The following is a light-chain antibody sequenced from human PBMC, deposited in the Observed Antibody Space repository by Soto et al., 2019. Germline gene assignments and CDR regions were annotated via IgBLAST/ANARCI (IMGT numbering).Light chain of an antibody. J-gene: IGLJ1*01. V-gene: IGLV2-14*01. CDR1: ISDVGGYKY. Sequence: QSALTQPSSVSGSPGQSITISCTGTISDVGGYKYVSWYQQHPGKGPKLMIYEVSNRPSGVSDRFSGSKSGNTASLTISGLQAEDESDYYCISYTSRKTYVFGTGTKSPS. CDR3: ISYTSRKTYV. CDR2: EVS.